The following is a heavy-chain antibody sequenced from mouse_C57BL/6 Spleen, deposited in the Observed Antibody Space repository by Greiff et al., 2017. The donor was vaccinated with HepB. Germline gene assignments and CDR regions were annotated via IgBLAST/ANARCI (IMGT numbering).Heavy chain of an antibody. CDR1: GYTFTSYW. J-gene: IGHJ4*01. CDR3: ARPTCYAMDY. CDR2: IDPSDSYT. Sequence: VQLQQPGAELVKPGASVKLSCKASGYTFTSYWMQWVKQRPGQGLEWIGEIDPSDSYTNYNQKFKGKATLTVDTSSSTAYMQLSSLTSEDSAVYYCARPTCYAMDYWGQGTSVTVSS. V-gene: IGHV1-50*01. D-gene: IGHD2-10*01.